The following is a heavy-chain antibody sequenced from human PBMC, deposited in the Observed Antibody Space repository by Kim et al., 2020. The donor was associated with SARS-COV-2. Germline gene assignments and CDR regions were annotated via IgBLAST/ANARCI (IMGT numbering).Heavy chain of an antibody. D-gene: IGHD3-16*01. CDR1: GFAFSSYG. CDR3: ARELIGKYLFDY. J-gene: IGHJ4*02. Sequence: GGSLRLSCAASGFAFSSYGMHWVRQTPGKGLDWVAVISYDGRNKYYGDSVKGRFTISRDNSRNTLSLQMNSLRAADTAVYYCARELIGKYLFDYWDQGT. CDR2: ISYDGRNK. V-gene: IGHV3-30*03.